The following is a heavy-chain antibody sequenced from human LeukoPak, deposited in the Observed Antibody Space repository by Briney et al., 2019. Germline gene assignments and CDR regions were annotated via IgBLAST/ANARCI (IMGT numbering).Heavy chain of an antibody. D-gene: IGHD1-26*01. Sequence: PGRSLRLSCAASGFTFSNYAMHWVRQAPGKGLEWVTLISYDGTNKNYADSVKGRFTISRDNSKNTLYLQVNSLRAEDTAVYYCARVAFYYTTEYYFDYWGQGTLVTVSS. V-gene: IGHV3-30-3*01. CDR2: ISYDGTNK. CDR1: GFTFSNYA. J-gene: IGHJ4*02. CDR3: ARVAFYYTTEYYFDY.